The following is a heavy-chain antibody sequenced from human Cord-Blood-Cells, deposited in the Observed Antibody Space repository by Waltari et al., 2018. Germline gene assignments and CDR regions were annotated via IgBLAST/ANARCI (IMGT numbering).Heavy chain of an antibody. V-gene: IGHV1-69*01. Sequence: QVQLVQSGAEVKKPGSSVKVSCKASGGTFSSYAISWVRQAPGQGLEWMGGIIPIFGTANYAQKFQGRVTITADESTSTAYMELSSLRSEDTAVYYCARAYYSNYRSEYYYGMDVWGQGTTVTVSS. CDR1: GGTFSSYA. CDR3: ARAYYSNYRSEYYYGMDV. D-gene: IGHD4-4*01. J-gene: IGHJ6*02. CDR2: IIPIFGTA.